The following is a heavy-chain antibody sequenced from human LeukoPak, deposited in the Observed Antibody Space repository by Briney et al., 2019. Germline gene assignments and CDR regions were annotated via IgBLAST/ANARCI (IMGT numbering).Heavy chain of an antibody. CDR1: GGSISSSSYY. V-gene: IGHV4-39*01. CDR3: ATTITIFGVVIP. J-gene: IGHJ5*02. D-gene: IGHD3-3*01. CDR2: IYYSGST. Sequence: SETLSLTCSVSGGSISSSSYYWAWIRQPPGKGLEWIGSIYYSGSTYYNPSLKSRVTISVDTSKNQFSLKLSSVTAADTAVYYCATTITIFGVVIPWGQGTLVTVSS.